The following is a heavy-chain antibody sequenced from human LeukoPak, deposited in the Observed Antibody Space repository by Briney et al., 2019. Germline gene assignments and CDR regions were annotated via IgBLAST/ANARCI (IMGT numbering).Heavy chain of an antibody. D-gene: IGHD2-8*01. CDR1: GASIGSGSYF. V-gene: IGHV4-39*01. CDR3: STYRRKWSPPGDW. J-gene: IGHJ4*02. CDR2: VSSAGTT. Sequence: SETLSLTCTVSGASIGSGSYFWGWFRQSPGRGLDWVASVSSAGTTYYNASLKSRLTISMDTSKNQFSLKVTSVTAADTAMYYCSTYRRKWSPPGDWWGQGTLVTVSS.